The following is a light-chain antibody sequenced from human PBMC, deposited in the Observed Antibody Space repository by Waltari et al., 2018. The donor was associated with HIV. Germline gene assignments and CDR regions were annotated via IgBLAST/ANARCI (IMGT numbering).Light chain of an antibody. CDR3: SSYTSSSTLVV. CDR1: SSDVGGFNY. Sequence: QSALTQPASVSGSPGQSITISCTGTSSDVGGFNYVSWYQHHPGKAPKLMIYDVTSRPSGLSKRISGSKSGNTASLTISGLQAEDEADYYCSSYTSSSTLVVFGGGTKLTVL. J-gene: IGLJ2*01. CDR2: DVT. V-gene: IGLV2-14*03.